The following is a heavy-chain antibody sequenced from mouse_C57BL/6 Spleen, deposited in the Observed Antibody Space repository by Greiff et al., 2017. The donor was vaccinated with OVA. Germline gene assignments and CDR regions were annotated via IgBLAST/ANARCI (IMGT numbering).Heavy chain of an antibody. J-gene: IGHJ1*03. D-gene: IGHD1-1*01. V-gene: IGHV5-17*01. Sequence: EVKVEESGGGLVKPGGSLKLSCAASGFTFSDYGMHWVRQAPEKGLEWVAYISSGSSTIYYADTVKGRFTISRDNAKNTLFLQMTSLRSEDTAMYYCARPGDYYGSSYWYFDVWGTGTTVTVSS. CDR3: ARPGDYYGSSYWYFDV. CDR1: GFTFSDYG. CDR2: ISSGSSTI.